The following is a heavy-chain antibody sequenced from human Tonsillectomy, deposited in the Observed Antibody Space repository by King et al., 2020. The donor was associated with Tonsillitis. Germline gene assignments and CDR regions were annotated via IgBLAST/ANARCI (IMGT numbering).Heavy chain of an antibody. CDR2: ISGSGGRK. CDR3: AKVPSYYYDSSAYYGWFDP. CDR1: GFTFSSSA. J-gene: IGHJ5*02. V-gene: IGHV3-23*04. Sequence: VQLVESGGGLVQPGGSLRLSCAASGFTFSSSAMSWVRQAPGKGLEWVSTISGSGGRKHYGDSVKGRFTISRDISKNTLYLQMNSLRAEDTAVYYCAKVPSYYYDSSAYYGWFDPWGQGTLVTVSS. D-gene: IGHD3-22*01.